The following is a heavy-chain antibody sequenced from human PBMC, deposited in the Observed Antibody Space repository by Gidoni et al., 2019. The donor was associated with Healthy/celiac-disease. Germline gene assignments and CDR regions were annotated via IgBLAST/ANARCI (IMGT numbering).Heavy chain of an antibody. Sequence: EVQLVESGGGLVKPGGSLRLSCAASGFTFSSYSMNWVRHAPGKGLEWVSSISSSSSYIYSADSVKCRFTISRDNAKNSLYLQMNSLRAEDTAVYYCARSQGITIFGVDNWYFDLWGRGTLVTVSS. CDR2: ISSSSSYI. V-gene: IGHV3-21*01. D-gene: IGHD3-3*01. CDR3: ARSQGITIFGVDNWYFDL. J-gene: IGHJ2*01. CDR1: GFTFSSYS.